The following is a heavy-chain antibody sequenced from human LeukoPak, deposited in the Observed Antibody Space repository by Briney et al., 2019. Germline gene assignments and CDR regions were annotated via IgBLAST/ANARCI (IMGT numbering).Heavy chain of an antibody. J-gene: IGHJ3*02. Sequence: GGSLRLFCAASGFTFSSYSMNWVRQAPGKGLEWVSYISSSSSTIYYADSVKGRFTISRDNAKNSLYLQMNSLRAEDTAVYYCARKDYDFWSGYYTDDAFDIWGQGTMVTVSS. D-gene: IGHD3-3*01. V-gene: IGHV3-48*01. CDR1: GFTFSSYS. CDR3: ARKDYDFWSGYYTDDAFDI. CDR2: ISSSSSTI.